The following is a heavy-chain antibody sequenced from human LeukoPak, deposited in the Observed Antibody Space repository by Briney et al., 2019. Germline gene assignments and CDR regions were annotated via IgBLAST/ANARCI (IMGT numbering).Heavy chain of an antibody. Sequence: GRSLRLSCAASGFTFSSYGMHWVRQAPGKGLEWVAVIRYDGSNKYYADSVKGRFTISRDNSKNTLYLQMNSLRAEDTAVYYCARDTIAAAGTNYYYGMDVWGKGTTVTVSS. CDR3: ARDTIAAAGTNYYYGMDV. D-gene: IGHD6-13*01. CDR1: GFTFSSYG. CDR2: IRYDGSNK. J-gene: IGHJ6*04. V-gene: IGHV3-33*01.